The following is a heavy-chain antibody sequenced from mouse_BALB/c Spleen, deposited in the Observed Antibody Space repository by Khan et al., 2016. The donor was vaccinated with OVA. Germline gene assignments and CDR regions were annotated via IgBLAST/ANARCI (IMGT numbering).Heavy chain of an antibody. CDR2: INTHSGVP. CDR3: ARGGAAYYGYGGGAMDY. D-gene: IGHD2-9*01. J-gene: IGHJ4*01. Sequence: QIQLVQSGPELKKSGETVRISCKASGYTFTTAGMQWVQKMPGKGLKWIGWINTHSGVPKYAEDFKGRFAFSLETSASTAYLQITNLKNEDTATYFCARGGAAYYGYGGGAMDYWGQGTSVTVSS. CDR1: GYTFTTAG. V-gene: IGHV9-4*02.